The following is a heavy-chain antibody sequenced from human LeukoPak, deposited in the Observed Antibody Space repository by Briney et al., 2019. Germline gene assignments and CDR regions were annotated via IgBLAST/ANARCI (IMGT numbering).Heavy chain of an antibody. Sequence: PSETLSLTCTVSSGSIRSYYWSWIRQPPGKGLGWIGSLYHSDSIYYNPSLESRVTMSVDTSKNQFSLKLSFVTAADTAVYYCARQHDSYHYYYVDVWGKGTTVTVSS. CDR3: ARQHDSYHYYYVDV. CDR1: SGSIRSYY. J-gene: IGHJ6*03. D-gene: IGHD5-18*01. CDR2: LYHSDSI. V-gene: IGHV4-59*04.